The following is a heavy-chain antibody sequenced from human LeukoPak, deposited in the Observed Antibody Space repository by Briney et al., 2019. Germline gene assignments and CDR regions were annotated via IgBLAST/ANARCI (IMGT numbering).Heavy chain of an antibody. CDR3: ARDMGWQQFDQ. J-gene: IGHJ4*02. V-gene: IGHV3-7*01. CDR1: GFTFSSYE. D-gene: IGHD5-24*01. CDR2: IKKDGGET. Sequence: GGSLRLSCAASGFTFSSYEMNWVRQAPGKGLERVANIKKDGGETYYMESVKGRFTISRDNARNSLYLQMNSLTVEDTAVYYCARDMGWQQFDQWGQGTLVTVSS.